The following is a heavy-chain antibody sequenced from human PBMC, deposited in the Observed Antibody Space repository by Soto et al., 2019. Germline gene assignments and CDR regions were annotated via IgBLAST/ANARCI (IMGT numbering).Heavy chain of an antibody. CDR2: ISGSGGST. Sequence: EVQLLESGGGLVQPGGSLRLSCAASGFTFSSYAMSWVRQAPGKGLEWVSAISGSGGSTYYADSVKGRFTISRDNSKNTLYLQMNSMRAEDTAVYYCAKPPVIYGSGSYFYWGQGTLVTVSS. J-gene: IGHJ4*02. V-gene: IGHV3-23*01. D-gene: IGHD3-10*01. CDR3: AKPPVIYGSGSYFY. CDR1: GFTFSSYA.